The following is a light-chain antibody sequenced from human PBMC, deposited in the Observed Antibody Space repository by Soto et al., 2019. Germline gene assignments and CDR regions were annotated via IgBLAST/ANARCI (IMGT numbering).Light chain of an antibody. CDR1: SPNIGRNT. CDR3: VAWDDSLNGYVV. CDR2: SNN. V-gene: IGLV1-44*01. J-gene: IGLJ2*01. Sequence: QSVLTQPPSASGTPGQGVTISCSGRSPNIGRNTVNWYQQLPGTAPKLVIYSNNQRPAGVPDRFSGSRSGASAALDISGLQSEDEADYYCVAWDDSLNGYVVFGGGTKLTVL.